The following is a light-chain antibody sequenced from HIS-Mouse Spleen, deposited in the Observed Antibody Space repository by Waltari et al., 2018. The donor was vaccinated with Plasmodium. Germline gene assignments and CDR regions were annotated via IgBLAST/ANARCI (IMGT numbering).Light chain of an antibody. J-gene: IGKJ4*01. CDR2: AAS. CDR1: QSISSY. V-gene: IGKV1-39*01. Sequence: DIQMTQSPSSLSASVGDRVTITCRASQSISSYLNWYQQKPGKAPKLLIYAASSLQSGGPSRFSGSGSGTDFTLTISSLQPEDFATYYCQQSYSTPGTFGGGTKVEIK. CDR3: QQSYSTPGT.